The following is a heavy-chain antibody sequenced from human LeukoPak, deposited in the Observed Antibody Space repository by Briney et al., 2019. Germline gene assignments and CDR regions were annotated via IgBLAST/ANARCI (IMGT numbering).Heavy chain of an antibody. J-gene: IGHJ4*02. CDR3: ARGKDGSGTYYNYFFDY. CDR1: GGSISSGGYY. CDR2: IYHSGST. D-gene: IGHD3-10*01. V-gene: IGHV4-31*03. Sequence: SETLSLTCTVSGGSISSGGYYWSWIRQHPGKGLEWIGYIYHSGSTYYNPSLKSRVTISVDTSKNQFSLKLSSVTAADTAVYYCARGKDGSGTYYNYFFDYWGQGTLVTVSS.